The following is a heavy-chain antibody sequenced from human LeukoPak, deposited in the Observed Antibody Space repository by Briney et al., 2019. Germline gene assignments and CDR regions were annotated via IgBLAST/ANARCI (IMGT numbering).Heavy chain of an antibody. CDR1: GGSVSSGTDH. Sequence: SETLSLTCTVSGGSVSSGTDHWSWIRQPPVKGLEWIGYIYYNGKTNYSPSLNSRVTISVDTSRNQFSLKLNSVTAADTAVYYCARGGWSVDYWGQGTLVTVSS. CDR3: ARGGWSVDY. D-gene: IGHD6-19*01. V-gene: IGHV4-61*01. J-gene: IGHJ4*02. CDR2: IYYNGKT.